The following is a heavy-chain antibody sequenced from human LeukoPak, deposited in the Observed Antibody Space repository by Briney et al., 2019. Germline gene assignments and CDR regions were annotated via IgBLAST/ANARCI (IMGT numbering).Heavy chain of an antibody. V-gene: IGHV3-7*01. Sequence: PGGSLRLSCAASGFTFSSYWMSWVRQAPGKGLEWVANIKQDGSEKYYVDSVKGRFTISRDNAKNSLYLQMNSLRAEDTAVYYCARDRDHGSGSYYELNWFDPWGQGTLVTVSS. D-gene: IGHD3-10*01. CDR1: GFTFSSYW. CDR2: IKQDGSEK. J-gene: IGHJ5*02. CDR3: ARDRDHGSGSYYELNWFDP.